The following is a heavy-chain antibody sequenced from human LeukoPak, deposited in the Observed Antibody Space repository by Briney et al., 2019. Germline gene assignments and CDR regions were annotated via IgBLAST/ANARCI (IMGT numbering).Heavy chain of an antibody. Sequence: GESLKISCKASGYSFTNYWIGWVRQMPGKGLEWMGIIYPGTSDTKYSPSFQGHVTVSADKSISTAYLQWSSLKASDTAMYYCARRGYDSRGYHFYFDYWGQGTPVTVSS. V-gene: IGHV5-51*01. CDR1: GYSFTNYW. D-gene: IGHD3-22*01. J-gene: IGHJ4*02. CDR3: ARRGYDSRGYHFYFDY. CDR2: IYPGTSDT.